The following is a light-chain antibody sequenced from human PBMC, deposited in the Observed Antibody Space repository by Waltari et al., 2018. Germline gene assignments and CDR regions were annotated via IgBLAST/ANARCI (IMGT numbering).Light chain of an antibody. CDR3: QQYNNWPKT. CDR2: GAS. V-gene: IGKV3-15*01. CDR1: QSVSSN. Sequence: EIVMTQSPATLSVSPGERATLSCRASQSVSSNLAWYQQKPGQAPRLLIYGASTRATVIPARFSGSGSGIEFTLTISSLQSEDFAVYYCQQYNNWPKTFGQGTKVEIK. J-gene: IGKJ1*01.